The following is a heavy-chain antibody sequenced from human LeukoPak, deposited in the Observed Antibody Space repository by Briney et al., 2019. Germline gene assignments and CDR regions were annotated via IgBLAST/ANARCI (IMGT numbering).Heavy chain of an antibody. Sequence: PGGSLRLSCAASGFTFDSHAMAWVRQAPGAGLEWFSGITGNGFETFYADPVRGRFTISRDNSKNTLYLQMNSLRAEDTALYYCAREGLERIFHFDYWGQGTLVTVSS. CDR2: ITGNGFET. J-gene: IGHJ4*02. CDR1: GFTFDSHA. V-gene: IGHV3-23*01. D-gene: IGHD1-1*01. CDR3: AREGLERIFHFDY.